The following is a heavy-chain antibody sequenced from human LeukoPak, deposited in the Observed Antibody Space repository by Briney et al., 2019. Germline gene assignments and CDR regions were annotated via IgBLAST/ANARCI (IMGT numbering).Heavy chain of an antibody. CDR3: AKWGDYDVLTGYYVSDY. V-gene: IGHV3-7*03. J-gene: IGHJ4*02. CDR2: IKQDGSEK. CDR1: GFTFSSYW. D-gene: IGHD3-9*01. Sequence: GGSLRLSCAASGFTFSSYWMGWVRQAPGMGLEWVATIKQDGSEKYYLDSVKGRFTISRDNSKNTVFLQMNSLRAEDTAVYYCAKWGDYDVLTGYYVSDYWGQGTLVTVSS.